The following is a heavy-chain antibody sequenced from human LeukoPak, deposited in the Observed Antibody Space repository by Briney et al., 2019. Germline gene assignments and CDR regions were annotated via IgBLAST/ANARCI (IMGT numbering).Heavy chain of an antibody. CDR2: MNPNSGNT. CDR3: ARFPPTTTVTTTLNVVGFDP. CDR1: GYTFTSYD. Sequence: GASVKVSCKASGYTFTSYDINWVRQATGQGLEWMGWMNPNSGNTGYAQKFQGRVTMTRNTSISTAYMELSSLRSEDKAVYYCARFPPTTTVTTTLNVVGFDPWGQGTLVTVSS. V-gene: IGHV1-8*01. D-gene: IGHD4-17*01. J-gene: IGHJ5*02.